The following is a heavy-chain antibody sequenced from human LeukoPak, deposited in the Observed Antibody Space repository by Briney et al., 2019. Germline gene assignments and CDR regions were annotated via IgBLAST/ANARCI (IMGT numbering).Heavy chain of an antibody. V-gene: IGHV4-59*01. J-gene: IGHJ5*02. Sequence: SETLSLTCTVSGGSISSYYWSWIRQPPGKGLEWIGYIYYSGSTNYNPSLKSRVTISVDTSKNQFSLKLSSVTAADTAVYYCARGSTLSSSYPLDPWGQGTLVTVSS. CDR1: GGSISSYY. CDR3: ARGSTLSSSYPLDP. D-gene: IGHD6-13*01. CDR2: IYYSGST.